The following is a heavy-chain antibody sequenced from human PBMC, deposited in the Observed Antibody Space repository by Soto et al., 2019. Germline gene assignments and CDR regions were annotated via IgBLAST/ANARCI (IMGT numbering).Heavy chain of an antibody. CDR1: GFTFSSYS. CDR3: ARERGYSSSWYAFVFDY. CDR2: ISSSSSYI. V-gene: IGHV3-21*01. J-gene: IGHJ4*02. Sequence: GGSLRLSCAASGFTFSSYSMNWVRQAPGKGLEWVSSISSSSSYIYYADSVKGRFTISRDNAKNSLYLQMNSLRAEDTAVYYCARERGYSSSWYAFVFDYWGQGTLVTVSS. D-gene: IGHD6-13*01.